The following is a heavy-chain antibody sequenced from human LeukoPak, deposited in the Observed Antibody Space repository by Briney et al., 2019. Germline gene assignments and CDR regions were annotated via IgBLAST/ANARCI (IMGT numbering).Heavy chain of an antibody. Sequence: GGSLRLSCAGSGFTFISYAMSWVRQATGRGLEWVSVISDSGGSTFYAGSVKGRFTISRDTSKNTLYLQIHSLRAEDTAIYYCAKVRRTGTRLPWGYGLDGWGQGTTVTVSS. V-gene: IGHV3-23*01. J-gene: IGHJ6*02. CDR2: ISDSGGST. CDR3: AKVRRTGTRLPWGYGLDG. D-gene: IGHD7-27*01. CDR1: GFTFISYA.